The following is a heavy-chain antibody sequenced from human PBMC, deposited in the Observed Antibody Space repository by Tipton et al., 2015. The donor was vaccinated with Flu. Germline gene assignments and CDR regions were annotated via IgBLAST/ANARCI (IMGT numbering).Heavy chain of an antibody. CDR3: ARLTYYYGSGTSDC. CDR1: GDSIGSHYF. CDR2: MSHSGRT. D-gene: IGHD3-10*01. J-gene: IGHJ4*02. V-gene: IGHV4-38-2*01. Sequence: TLSLTCSVSGDSIGSHYFWGWIRQPPGKGLEWIGSMSHSGRTYYNPSLKSRVTISADTWKTQFSLKLGSVTAADTAVYYCARLTYYYGSGTSDCWGQGTLLTVSS.